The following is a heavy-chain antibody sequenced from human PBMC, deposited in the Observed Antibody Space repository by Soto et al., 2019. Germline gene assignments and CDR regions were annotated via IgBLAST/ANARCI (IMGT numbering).Heavy chain of an antibody. CDR2: TYYRYKWYN. V-gene: IGHV6-1*01. CDR1: GDSVSSNSAA. D-gene: IGHD6-6*01. Sequence: SQTLSLTCAISGDSVSSNSAAWNWIRQSPSRGLEWLGRTYYRYKWYNDYAVSVKSRITINPDTSKNQFSLQLNSVTPEDTAVYYCASSTTYSSSSVSYYYMDVWGKGTTVTVSS. J-gene: IGHJ6*03. CDR3: ASSTTYSSSSVSYYYMDV.